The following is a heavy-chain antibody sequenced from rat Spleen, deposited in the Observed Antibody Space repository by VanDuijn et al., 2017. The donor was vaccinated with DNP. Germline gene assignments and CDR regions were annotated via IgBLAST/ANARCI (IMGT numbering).Heavy chain of an antibody. D-gene: IGHD1-7*01. Sequence: EVQLQESGSGLVKPSQSLSLTCSVTGYSITSNYWVWIRNFPGNKMEYIGHISYSGSTNYNPSLKSRISITRDTSKNHFSLHLNSVTSEDTATYYCARWTRYFDYWGQGVMVTVSS. CDR2: ISYSGST. CDR3: ARWTRYFDY. J-gene: IGHJ2*01. CDR1: GYSITSNY. V-gene: IGHV3-1*01.